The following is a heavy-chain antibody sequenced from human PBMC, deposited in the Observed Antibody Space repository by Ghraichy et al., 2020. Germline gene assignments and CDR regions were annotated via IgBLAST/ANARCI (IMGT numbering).Heavy chain of an antibody. D-gene: IGHD1-14*01. CDR3: ARRSATENWYFDL. V-gene: IGHV4-59*08. J-gene: IGHJ2*01. Sequence: SQTISLTCTVSGGSISSYYWSWIRQPPGKGLEWIGYFYYSGSTNYSPSLKSRVTISLDTSKNQFSLKVNPVTAADTAVYYCARRSATENWYFDLWGRGTLVTVSS. CDR1: GGSISSYY. CDR2: FYYSGST.